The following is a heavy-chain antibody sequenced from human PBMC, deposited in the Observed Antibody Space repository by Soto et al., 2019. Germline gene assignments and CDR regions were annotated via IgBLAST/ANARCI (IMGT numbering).Heavy chain of an antibody. CDR3: ARAPVVAAAGTQSYYYYGMDV. Sequence: ESGGGLVQPGGSLRLSCAASGFTFSSYDMHWVRQATGKGLEWVSAIGTAGDTYYPGSVKGRFTISRENAKNSLYLQMNSLRAEDTAVYYCARAPVVAAAGTQSYYYYGMDVWGQGTTVTVSS. CDR1: GFTFSSYD. V-gene: IGHV3-13*01. CDR2: IGTAGDT. D-gene: IGHD6-13*01. J-gene: IGHJ6*02.